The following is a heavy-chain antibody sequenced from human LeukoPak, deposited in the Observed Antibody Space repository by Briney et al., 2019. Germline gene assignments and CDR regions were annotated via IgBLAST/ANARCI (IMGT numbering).Heavy chain of an antibody. CDR3: AAGISGSHFHIAY. CDR2: IVVDGDKT. Sequence: SVRVSCKASGFTFSTSGLHWVRQTRGLRLEWIGWIVVDGDKTTYAQKFQERVTITRDMSTSTAYVELSGLTSEDTAVYYCAAGISGSHFHIAYWGQGTLVTVSS. CDR1: GFTFSTSG. D-gene: IGHD1-26*01. J-gene: IGHJ4*02. V-gene: IGHV1-58*01.